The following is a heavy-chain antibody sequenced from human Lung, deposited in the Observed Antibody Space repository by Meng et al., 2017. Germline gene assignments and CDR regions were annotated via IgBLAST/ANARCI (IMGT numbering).Heavy chain of an antibody. CDR2: ISTYNGNT. Sequence: QVQLVQSGAEVKKPGASVKVSCKASGYTFIRYGISWVRQAPGQGLEWMGWISTYNGNTNYAQKFQGRVTMNTDTSTSTAYMELRSMRSDDTAVYYCAVMGLYGDYDNWYFDLWGRGTLVTVSS. CDR3: AVMGLYGDYDNWYFDL. V-gene: IGHV1-18*01. J-gene: IGHJ2*01. D-gene: IGHD4-17*01. CDR1: GYTFIRYG.